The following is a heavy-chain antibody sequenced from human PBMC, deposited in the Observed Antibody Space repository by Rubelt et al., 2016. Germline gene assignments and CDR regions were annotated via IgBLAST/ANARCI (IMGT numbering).Heavy chain of an antibody. D-gene: IGHD1-20*01. CDR3: ARSADYNWHAFDH. Sequence: EVQLVESGGGLVQPGGSLRLSCAASGFTFSSYAMSWVRQAPGKGLEWVSIIRGSGDSTYYADSVKGRFTISRDNAKTSLYLQMNSLTAADTALYYCARSADYNWHAFDHWGQGTVVTVSS. CDR1: GFTFSSYA. J-gene: IGHJ3*01. CDR2: IRGSGDST. V-gene: IGHV3-23*04.